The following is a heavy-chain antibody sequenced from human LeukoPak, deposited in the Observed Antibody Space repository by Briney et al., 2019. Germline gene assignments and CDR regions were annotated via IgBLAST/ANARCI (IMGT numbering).Heavy chain of an antibody. Sequence: SETLSLTCTVSGGSISSSSYYWGWIRQPPGRGLEWIGSIYYSGSTYYNPSLKSRVTISVDTSKNQFSLKLSSVTAADTAVYYCARAQGYSSGNYFDYWGQGTLVTVSS. D-gene: IGHD6-19*01. CDR3: ARAQGYSSGNYFDY. CDR1: GGSISSSSYY. CDR2: IYYSGST. V-gene: IGHV4-39*07. J-gene: IGHJ4*02.